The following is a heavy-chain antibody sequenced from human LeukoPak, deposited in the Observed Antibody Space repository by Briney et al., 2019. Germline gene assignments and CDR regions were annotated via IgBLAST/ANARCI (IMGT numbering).Heavy chain of an antibody. Sequence: SETLSLTCTVSGGSISSYYWSWIRQPAGKGLEWIGRIYNSGSTNYNPSLKSRVTMSVDTSKNQFSLKLSSVTAADTAVYYCARGRFLEWLLGYYYYMDVWGKGTTVTVSS. V-gene: IGHV4-4*07. D-gene: IGHD3-3*01. CDR1: GGSISSYY. CDR2: IYNSGST. J-gene: IGHJ6*03. CDR3: ARGRFLEWLLGYYYYMDV.